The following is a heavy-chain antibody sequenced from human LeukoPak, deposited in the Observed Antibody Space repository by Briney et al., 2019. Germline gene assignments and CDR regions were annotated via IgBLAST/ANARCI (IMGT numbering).Heavy chain of an antibody. Sequence: SETLSLTCTVSGVSISSYYWSWIRQPPGKELEWIGYLFYSGSTTYNPSLKSRVTISVDMSKSQISLSLRSVTAADTAVYYCARDADTGLGLWGQGTLVTVSS. CDR2: LFYSGST. D-gene: IGHD2-8*02. V-gene: IGHV4-59*01. CDR1: GVSISSYY. J-gene: IGHJ4*02. CDR3: ARDADTGLGL.